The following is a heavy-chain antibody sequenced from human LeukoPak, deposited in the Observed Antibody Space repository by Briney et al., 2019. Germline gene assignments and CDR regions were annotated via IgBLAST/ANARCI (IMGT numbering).Heavy chain of an antibody. Sequence: SETLSLTCAVYGGSFSGYYWSWIRQPPGKGLEWIGEINHSGSTNYNPSLKSRVTISVDTSKNQFSLKLSSVTAADTAVYYCAREGVMATIAGFDYWGQGTLVTVSS. CDR3: AREGVMATIAGFDY. CDR1: GGSFSGYY. V-gene: IGHV4-34*01. J-gene: IGHJ4*02. CDR2: INHSGST. D-gene: IGHD5-24*01.